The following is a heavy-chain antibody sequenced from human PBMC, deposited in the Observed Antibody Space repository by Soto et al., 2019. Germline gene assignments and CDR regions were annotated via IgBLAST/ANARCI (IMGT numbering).Heavy chain of an antibody. CDR2: TSHTGTT. V-gene: IGHV4-59*01. Sequence: PSETLSLTCTVSGASISSDYWTWIRQSPGKGLEWIAYTSHTGTTDYNPSLKSRVTISLDTSKNQFSLKLSSVTAADTAVYYCARGPTWMDAFDIWGQGTKVTVSS. CDR3: ARGPTWMDAFDI. J-gene: IGHJ3*02. CDR1: GASISSDY. D-gene: IGHD5-12*01.